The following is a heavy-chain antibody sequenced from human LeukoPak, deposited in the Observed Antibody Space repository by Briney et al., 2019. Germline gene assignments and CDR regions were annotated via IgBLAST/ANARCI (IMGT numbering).Heavy chain of an antibody. V-gene: IGHV5-51*01. Sequence: GESLKISCKGSGYSFTSYWIGWVRQMPGKGLEWMGIIYPGDSDTRYSPSFQGQVTISADKSISTAYLQWSSLKASDTAMYYCARLDVNYDSSGYYYVPYYFDYWGQGTLVTVSS. D-gene: IGHD3-22*01. CDR1: GYSFTSYW. CDR3: ARLDVNYDSSGYYYVPYYFDY. CDR2: IYPGDSDT. J-gene: IGHJ4*02.